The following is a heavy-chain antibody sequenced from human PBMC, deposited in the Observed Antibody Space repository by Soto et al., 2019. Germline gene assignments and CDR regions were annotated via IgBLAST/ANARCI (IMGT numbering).Heavy chain of an antibody. D-gene: IGHD3-22*01. V-gene: IGHV1-69*06. CDR3: ARSITMIVVVPGVPYYYGMDV. CDR1: GGTFSSYA. J-gene: IGHJ6*02. Sequence: GASVKVSCKAFGGTFSSYAISWVRQAPGQGLEWMGGIIPIFGTANYAQKFQGRVTITADKSTSTAYMELSSLRSEDTAVYYCARSITMIVVVPGVPYYYGMDVWGQGTTVTVSS. CDR2: IIPIFGTA.